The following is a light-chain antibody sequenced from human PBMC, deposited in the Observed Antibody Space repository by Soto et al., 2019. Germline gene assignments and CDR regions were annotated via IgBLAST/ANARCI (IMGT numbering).Light chain of an antibody. Sequence: EIVLTQSPAILSLSPGDRATLSCRASQSVGSYVAWYQQKPGQDHRLLIYEASIRATGIPARFSGSGYGTDFTLTISSLEPEDVAVSYCLQRRLLLTFGGGPKVEIK. CDR2: EAS. CDR1: QSVGSY. CDR3: LQRRLLLT. V-gene: IGKV3-11*01. J-gene: IGKJ4*01.